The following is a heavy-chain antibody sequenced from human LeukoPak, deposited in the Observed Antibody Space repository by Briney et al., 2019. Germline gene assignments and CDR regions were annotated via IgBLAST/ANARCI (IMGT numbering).Heavy chain of an antibody. J-gene: IGHJ5*02. CDR3: ARVVAAAGNNWFDP. D-gene: IGHD6-13*01. CDR1: GDSISNSGYY. Sequence: SETLSLTCTVSGDSISNSGYYWGWIRQPPGKGLEWIGSIYYSGSTYYSPSLKSRVTISVDTSKNQFSLKLSSVTAADTAVYYCARVVAAAGNNWFDPWGQGTLVTVSS. V-gene: IGHV4-39*07. CDR2: IYYSGST.